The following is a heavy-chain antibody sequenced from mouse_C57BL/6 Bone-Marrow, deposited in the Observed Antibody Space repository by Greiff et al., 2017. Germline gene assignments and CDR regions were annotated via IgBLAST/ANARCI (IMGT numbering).Heavy chain of an antibody. J-gene: IGHJ3*01. D-gene: IGHD2-4*01. CDR3: ARMVIYYDYDGFAY. Sequence: QVTLKESGPGILQPSQTLSLTCSFSGFSLSTFGMGVGWIRQPSGKGLEWLAHIWWDDDKYYNPALKSRLTISKDTSKNQLFLKIANVDTADTATYYCARMVIYYDYDGFAYWGQGTLVTVSA. CDR1: GFSLSTFGMG. V-gene: IGHV8-8*01. CDR2: IWWDDDK.